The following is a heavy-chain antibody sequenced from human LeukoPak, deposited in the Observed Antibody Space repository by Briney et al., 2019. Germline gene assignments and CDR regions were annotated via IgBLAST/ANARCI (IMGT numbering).Heavy chain of an antibody. CDR1: GGSISSGSYY. CDR3: ARAEDYYYYYGMDV. Sequence: PSETLSLTCTVSGGSISSGSYYWSWIRQPAGKGLEWIGRIYTSGSTNYNPSLKSRVTISVDTSKNQFSLKLSSVTAADTAVYYRARAEDYYYYYGMDVWGQGTTVTVSS. J-gene: IGHJ6*02. V-gene: IGHV4-61*02. CDR2: IYTSGST.